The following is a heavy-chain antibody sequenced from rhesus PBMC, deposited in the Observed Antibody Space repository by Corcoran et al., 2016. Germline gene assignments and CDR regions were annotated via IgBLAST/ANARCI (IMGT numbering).Heavy chain of an antibody. D-gene: IGHD2-33*01. CDR3: ARYGPDQSGYNRFDV. Sequence: QMQLQESGPGLVKPSETLSLTCAGSGGSFSSYWWSWIRQPPGTGLEWIGEINANRGTTTYNPPLKSRVTISKDASKNQLSLRLSSVTAADTAVYYCARYGPDQSGYNRFDVWGPGVLVTVSS. CDR2: INANRGTT. CDR1: GGSFSSYW. J-gene: IGHJ5-1*01. V-gene: IGHV4-80*01.